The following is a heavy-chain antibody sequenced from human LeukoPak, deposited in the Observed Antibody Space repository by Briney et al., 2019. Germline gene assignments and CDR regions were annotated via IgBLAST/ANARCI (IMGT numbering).Heavy chain of an antibody. CDR1: GYSISSGYY. D-gene: IGHD3-22*01. CDR2: IYHSGST. J-gene: IGHJ4*02. V-gene: IGHV4-38-2*02. Sequence: SETLSLTCTISGYSISSGYYWGWIRQPPGKGLEWIGSIYHSGSTYYNPSLKSRVTISVDTSKNQFSLKLRSVTAADTAVYYCATYYYDSSGYYYFDYWGQRTLVTVSS. CDR3: ATYYYDSSGYYYFDY.